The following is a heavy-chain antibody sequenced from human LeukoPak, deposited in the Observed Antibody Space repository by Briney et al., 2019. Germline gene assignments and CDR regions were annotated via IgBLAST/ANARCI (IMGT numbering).Heavy chain of an antibody. Sequence: SETLSLTCTVSGGSISSYYWSWIRQPPGKGLEWIGYIYYSGSTNYNPSLKSRVTISVDTSKNLFSLKLSSVTAADTGVYYCASGSPLWFGESLNWFDPWGQGTLVTVSS. V-gene: IGHV4-59*01. CDR1: GGSISSYY. J-gene: IGHJ5*02. CDR3: ASGSPLWFGESLNWFDP. D-gene: IGHD3-10*01. CDR2: IYYSGST.